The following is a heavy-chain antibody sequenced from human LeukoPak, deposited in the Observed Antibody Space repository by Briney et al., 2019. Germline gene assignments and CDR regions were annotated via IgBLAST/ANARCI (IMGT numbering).Heavy chain of an antibody. V-gene: IGHV4-38-2*02. Sequence: PSETLSLTCAVPGYSISSGYYWGWIRQPPGKGLEWMGSIYHSGNTYYNPSLKRRVTISVDTSKNQFSLKLSSVTAADTAVYYCARDRGVAYCSSGSCLTPPYDYWGQGTLVTVSS. D-gene: IGHD2-15*01. J-gene: IGHJ4*02. CDR3: ARDRGVAYCSSGSCLTPPYDY. CDR2: IYHSGNT. CDR1: GYSISSGYY.